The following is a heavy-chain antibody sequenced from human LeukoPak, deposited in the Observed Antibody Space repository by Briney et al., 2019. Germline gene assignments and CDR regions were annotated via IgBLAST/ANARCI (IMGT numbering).Heavy chain of an antibody. CDR1: GFTFSSYA. J-gene: IGHJ4*02. CDR3: ARDLREGDY. Sequence: GGSLRLSCAASGFTFSSYAMHWVRQAPGKGLEWVAVISDDGSENYYADSVKGRFTISRDNSKNTPYLQMNSLRAEDTAVYYCARDLREGDYWGQGTLVTVS. V-gene: IGHV3-30-3*01. CDR2: ISDDGSEN.